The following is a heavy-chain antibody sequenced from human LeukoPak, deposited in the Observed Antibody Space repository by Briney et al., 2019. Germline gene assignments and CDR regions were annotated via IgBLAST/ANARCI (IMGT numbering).Heavy chain of an antibody. CDR1: GDSVSSNSAA. CDR2: TYYRSKWYN. V-gene: IGHV6-1*01. CDR3: AGDPRIAAAANFDY. D-gene: IGHD6-13*01. Sequence: SQTLSLTCAISGDSVSSNSAAWNWVRQSPSRGLEWLGRTYYRSKWYNDYAVSVKSRITINPDTSKNQFSLQLNSVTPEDTAVYYCAGDPRIAAAANFDYWGQGTLVTVSS. J-gene: IGHJ4*02.